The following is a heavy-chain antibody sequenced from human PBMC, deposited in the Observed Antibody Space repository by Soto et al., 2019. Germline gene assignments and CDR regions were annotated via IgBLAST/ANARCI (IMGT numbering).Heavy chain of an antibody. CDR3: ARGGDTSGSWPRY. Sequence: GGSLRLSCAASGFTFSSYSMNWVRQAPGKGLEWVSSISSSSTYIYYADSVKGRFTISRDDAKNSLFLQMSSLRVEDTAVYYCARGGDTSGSWPRYWGQGTLVTVSS. CDR1: GFTFSSYS. J-gene: IGHJ4*02. D-gene: IGHD3-22*01. V-gene: IGHV3-21*01. CDR2: ISSSSTYI.